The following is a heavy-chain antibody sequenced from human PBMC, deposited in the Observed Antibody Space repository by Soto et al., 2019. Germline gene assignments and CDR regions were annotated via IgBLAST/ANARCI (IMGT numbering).Heavy chain of an antibody. CDR2: FDPEDGET. V-gene: IGHV1-24*01. CDR1: GYTLTELS. J-gene: IGHJ5*02. CDR3: ATDHHHYGDYVVSWFDP. Sequence: ASVKVSCKVSGYTLTELSMHWVRQAPGKGLEWMGGFDPEDGETIYAQKFQGRVTMTEDTSTDTAYMELSSLRSEDTAVYYCATDHHHYGDYVVSWFDPWGQGTLVTVSS. D-gene: IGHD4-17*01.